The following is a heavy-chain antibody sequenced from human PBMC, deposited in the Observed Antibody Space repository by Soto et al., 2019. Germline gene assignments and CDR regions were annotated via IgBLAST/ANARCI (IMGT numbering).Heavy chain of an antibody. J-gene: IGHJ6*02. Sequence: GQGLEWMGWINTNTGNPTYAQGFTGRFVFSLDTSVSTAYLQICSLKAEDTAVYYCARDYQLPTITYYYYYYGMDVWGQGTTVTVSS. CDR3: ARDYQLPTITYYYYYYGMDV. V-gene: IGHV7-4-1*01. CDR2: INTNTGNP. D-gene: IGHD2-2*01.